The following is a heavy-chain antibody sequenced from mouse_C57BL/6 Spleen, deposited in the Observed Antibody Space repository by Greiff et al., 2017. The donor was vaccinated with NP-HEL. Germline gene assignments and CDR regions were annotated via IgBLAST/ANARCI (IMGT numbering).Heavy chain of an antibody. V-gene: IGHV1-4*01. D-gene: IGHD4-1*01. CDR1: GYTFTSYT. J-gene: IGHJ2*01. Sequence: VKLQESGAELARPGASVKMSCKASGYTFTSYTMHWVKQRPGQGLEWIGYINPSSGYTKYNQKFKDKATLTADKSSSTAYMQLSSLTSEDSAVYYCARDLTLFDYWGQGTTLTVSS. CDR2: INPSSGYT. CDR3: ARDLTLFDY.